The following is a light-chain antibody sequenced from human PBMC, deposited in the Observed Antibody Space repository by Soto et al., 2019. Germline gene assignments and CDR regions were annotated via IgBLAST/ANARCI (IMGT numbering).Light chain of an antibody. CDR3: QQYGSSPLT. CDR1: QSVSSTF. Sequence: EIVLTQSPGTLSLSPGERATLSCRASQSVSSTFLAWYQQKPGQPPSLLIYAASSRATGIPDRFSGSGSGTDFTLTISRLEPEDFAVYFCQQYGSSPLTFGGGTKVEIK. V-gene: IGKV3-20*01. CDR2: AAS. J-gene: IGKJ4*01.